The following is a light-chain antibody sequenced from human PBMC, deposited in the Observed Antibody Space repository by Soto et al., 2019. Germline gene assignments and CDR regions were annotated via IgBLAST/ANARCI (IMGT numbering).Light chain of an antibody. J-gene: IGKJ2*01. CDR1: QRITTY. CDR3: QQTYSTPYT. Sequence: IHMTQSPSSLSASVGDRITVTCRASQRITTYVNWYQLKPGEAPKLLISTSGTLQRGVPSRFSGSGSGTDFTLTITRLQPADFATYFCQQTYSTPYTXGQ. V-gene: IGKV1-39*01. CDR2: TSG.